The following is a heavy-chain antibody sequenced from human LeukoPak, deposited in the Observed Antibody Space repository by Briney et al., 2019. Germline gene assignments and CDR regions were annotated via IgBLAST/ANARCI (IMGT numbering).Heavy chain of an antibody. CDR2: INSGGIT. D-gene: IGHD2-2*01. J-gene: IGHJ4*02. Sequence: PGGSLRLSCEASGFTFSIYAMSWVRQAPGKGLEWVSAINSGGITYYADSVKGRFTISRDDSKNTLYLQMNSLRAEDTAVDYCAKGYCTTSSCYAAKNFDYWGQGTLVTVSS. CDR3: AKGYCTTSSCYAAKNFDY. V-gene: IGHV3-23*01. CDR1: GFTFSIYA.